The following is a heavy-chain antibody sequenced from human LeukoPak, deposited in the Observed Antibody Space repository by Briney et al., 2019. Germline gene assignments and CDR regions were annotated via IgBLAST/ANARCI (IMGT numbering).Heavy chain of an antibody. D-gene: IGHD1-26*01. Sequence: ASVKVSCKASGYAFTSYYMHWVRQAPGQGLEWMGIINPSGGSTSYAQKFQGRVTITRDTSASTAYMELSSLRSEDTAVYYCARPNKWELLPYYGMDVWGQGTTVTVSS. V-gene: IGHV1-46*01. CDR2: INPSGGST. J-gene: IGHJ6*02. CDR1: GYAFTSYY. CDR3: ARPNKWELLPYYGMDV.